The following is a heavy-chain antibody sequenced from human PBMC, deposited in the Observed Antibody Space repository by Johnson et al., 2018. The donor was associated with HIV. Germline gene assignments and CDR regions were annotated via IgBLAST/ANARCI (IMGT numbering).Heavy chain of an antibody. J-gene: IGHJ3*02. CDR3: ARVAPAHDAFDI. V-gene: IGHV3-23*04. CDR1: GFTFSTYA. Sequence: VQLVESGGGLVQPGGSLRLSCAASGFTFSTYAMSWVRQAPGQGLEWVSGISGRGDSTYYADSVKGRFTISRDNSKNTLYLQMNSLRAEDTAVYYCARVAPAHDAFDIWGQGTMVTVPS. D-gene: IGHD2-2*01. CDR2: ISGRGDST.